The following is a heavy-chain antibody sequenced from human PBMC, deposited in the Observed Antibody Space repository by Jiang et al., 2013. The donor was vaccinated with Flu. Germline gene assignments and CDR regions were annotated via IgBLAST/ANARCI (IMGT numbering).Heavy chain of an antibody. J-gene: IGHJ4*02. CDR3: ARGKPLRGGYGFFDY. V-gene: IGHV4-59*11. CDR1: GDSINFQY. CDR2: VYSTGQT. D-gene: IGHD3-22*01. Sequence: TVSGDSINFQYWTWIRQAPGQTLEWIGYVYSTGQTMSNASLRSRVTISVDTSKNQSSLKLTSVTAADTAMYYCARGKPLRGGYGFFDYWGQGILVTV.